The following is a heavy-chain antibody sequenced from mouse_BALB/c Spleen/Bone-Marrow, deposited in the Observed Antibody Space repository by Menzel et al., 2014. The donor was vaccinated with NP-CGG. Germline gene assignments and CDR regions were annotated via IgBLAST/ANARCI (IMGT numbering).Heavy chain of an antibody. J-gene: IGHJ1*01. D-gene: IGHD4-1*01. Sequence: EVQVVESGGGLVQPGGSRKLSCAASGFTFSSFGMHWVRQAPEKGLEWVAYISSGSTAICYADTVKGRFTISRDNPKNTLFLQMTSLRSEDTAMYYCARGGNWDDFDVRGAGTTVTGSS. CDR3: ARGGNWDDFDV. CDR1: GFTFSSFG. V-gene: IGHV5-17*02. CDR2: ISSGSTAI.